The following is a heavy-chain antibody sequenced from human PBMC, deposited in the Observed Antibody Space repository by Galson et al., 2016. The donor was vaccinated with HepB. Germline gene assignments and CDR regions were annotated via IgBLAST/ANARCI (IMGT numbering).Heavy chain of an antibody. D-gene: IGHD6-6*01. CDR2: IGSAGDT. CDR1: GFTFRSYD. J-gene: IGHJ6*02. CDR3: ARGDSSYSGMDV. V-gene: IGHV3-13*04. Sequence: SLRLSCAASGFTFRSYDMHWVRQVTGKGLEWVAAIGSAGDTYYRGSVKGRFAISIENAKKSLFLQMNSLRAGDTAVYYCARGDSSYSGMDVWGQGTAVTVSS.